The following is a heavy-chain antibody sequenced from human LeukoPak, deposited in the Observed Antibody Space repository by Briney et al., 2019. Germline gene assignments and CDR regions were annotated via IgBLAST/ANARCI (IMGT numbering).Heavy chain of an antibody. D-gene: IGHD3-10*01. CDR3: AKVGRSGSYYQTSQFDY. J-gene: IGHJ4*02. V-gene: IGHV3-66*01. CDR2: IYSGGST. Sequence: PGGSLRLSCAASGFTVSSNYMSWVRQAPGKWLEWVSVIYSGGSTYYADSVKGRFTISRDNSKNTLYLQMNSLRAEDTAVYYCAKVGRSGSYYQTSQFDYWGQGTLVTVSS. CDR1: GFTVSSNY.